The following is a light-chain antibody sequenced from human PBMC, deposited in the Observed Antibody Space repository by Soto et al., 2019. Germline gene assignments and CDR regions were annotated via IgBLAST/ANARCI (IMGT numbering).Light chain of an antibody. CDR1: QGISSF. Sequence: DIQLTQSPSFLSASVGDRVTITCRASQGISSFLAWYQQKPGKAPKLLIYAASTLQSGVPSRFSGSGSGTEFSRTISSLQPEDFATYFCQQLNDYPITFGQGTRLEIQ. V-gene: IGKV1-9*01. J-gene: IGKJ5*01. CDR2: AAS. CDR3: QQLNDYPIT.